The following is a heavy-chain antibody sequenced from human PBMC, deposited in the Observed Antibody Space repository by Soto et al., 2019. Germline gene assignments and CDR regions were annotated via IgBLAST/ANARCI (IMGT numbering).Heavy chain of an antibody. V-gene: IGHV3-7*01. CDR3: TRDSGWNAFDL. CDR1: GFNFRGSW. D-gene: IGHD6-19*01. Sequence: EVHLAESGGDLVQAGESLRLSCAASGFNFRGSWMTWVRQAPGKGLEWVANINEDGSRTNYVGSVKGRFTVARDNSKYSLFLYMSGLRVDDTATYYCTRDSGWNAFDLWGQGTLVTVSS. CDR2: INEDGSRT. J-gene: IGHJ4*02.